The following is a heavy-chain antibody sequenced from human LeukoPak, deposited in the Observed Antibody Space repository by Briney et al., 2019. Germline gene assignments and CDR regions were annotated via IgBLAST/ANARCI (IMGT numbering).Heavy chain of an antibody. Sequence: GGSLRLSCAASGFTFSSYAMSWVRQAPGKGLEWLSGISGSGASTFYADSVKGRFTISRDNSKNTLYLQMNSLRAEDTAVYYCAKRSIVGATPRGSPFDYWGQGTLVTVSS. CDR3: AKRSIVGATPRGSPFDY. CDR2: ISGSGAST. J-gene: IGHJ4*02. CDR1: GFTFSSYA. V-gene: IGHV3-23*01. D-gene: IGHD1-26*01.